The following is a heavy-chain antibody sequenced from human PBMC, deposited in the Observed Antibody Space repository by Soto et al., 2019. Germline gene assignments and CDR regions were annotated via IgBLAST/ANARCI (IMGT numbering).Heavy chain of an antibody. CDR2: ISYDGSNK. Sequence: GGSLRLSCAASGFTFSSYGMHWVRQAPGKGLEWVAVISYDGSNKYYADSVKGRFTISRDNSKNTLYLQMNSLRAEDTAVYYCAKGRILSWGQGTLVTVSS. CDR3: AKGRILS. D-gene: IGHD2-8*02. J-gene: IGHJ5*02. V-gene: IGHV3-30*18. CDR1: GFTFSSYG.